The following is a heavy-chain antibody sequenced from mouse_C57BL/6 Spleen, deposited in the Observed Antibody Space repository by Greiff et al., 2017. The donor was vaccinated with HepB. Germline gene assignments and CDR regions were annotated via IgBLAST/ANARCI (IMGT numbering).Heavy chain of an antibody. CDR1: GFTFTDYY. D-gene: IGHD1-1*01. CDR3: ARLTTTVVAPYAMDY. CDR2: IRNKANGDTT. V-gene: IGHV7-3*01. J-gene: IGHJ4*01. Sequence: EVMLVESGGGLVQPGGSLSLSCAASGFTFTDYYMSWVRQPPGKALEWLGFIRNKANGDTTEYSASVKGRFTISRDNSQSILYLQMNALRAEDSATYYCARLTTTVVAPYAMDYWGQGTSVTVSS.